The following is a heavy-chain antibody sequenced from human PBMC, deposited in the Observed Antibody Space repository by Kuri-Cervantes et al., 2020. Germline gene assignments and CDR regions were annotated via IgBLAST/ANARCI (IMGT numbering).Heavy chain of an antibody. Sequence: GGSLRLSCAVSGFSLSSYGMYWVRQAPGKGMGWVAVIWYDGSKKYYADSVKGRLTISRDNSKNTLYLQMNSLRAEDTAVYYCAREKSSAYYDFWSGYWALGRERGYFDYWGQGTLVTVSS. J-gene: IGHJ4*02. CDR3: AREKSSAYYDFWSGYWALGRERGYFDY. CDR2: IWYDGSKK. V-gene: IGHV3-33*01. D-gene: IGHD3-3*01. CDR1: GFSLSSYG.